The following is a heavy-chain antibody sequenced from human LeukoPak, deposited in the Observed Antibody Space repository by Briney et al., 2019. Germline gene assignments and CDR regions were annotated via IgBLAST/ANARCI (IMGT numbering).Heavy chain of an antibody. D-gene: IGHD6-19*01. J-gene: IGHJ4*02. Sequence: GGSLRLSCAASGFTFSSYAMHWVRQAPGKGLEWVAVISYDGSNKYYADSVKGRFTISRDNSKNTLYLQMNSLRAEDTAVYYCARGYGSGWPGYWGQGTLVTVSS. V-gene: IGHV3-30-3*01. CDR1: GFTFSSYA. CDR2: ISYDGSNK. CDR3: ARGYGSGWPGY.